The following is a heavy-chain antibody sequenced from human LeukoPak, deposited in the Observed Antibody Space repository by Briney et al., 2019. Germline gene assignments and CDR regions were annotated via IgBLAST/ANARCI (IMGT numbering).Heavy chain of an antibody. V-gene: IGHV3-74*01. CDR3: ARGRPHGNDY. Sequence: GGSLRLSCAASGFTFSSYWMNWVRQAPGKGLVWVSRITSDGSSTTYADSVKGRFSISRDNAKNTLYLQMNSLRVEDTAVYYCARGRPHGNDYWGQGTLVTVSS. J-gene: IGHJ4*02. CDR1: GFTFSSYW. CDR2: ITSDGSST. D-gene: IGHD4-23*01.